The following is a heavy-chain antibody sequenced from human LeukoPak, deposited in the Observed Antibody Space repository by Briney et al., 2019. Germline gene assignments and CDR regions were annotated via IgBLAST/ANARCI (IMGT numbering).Heavy chain of an antibody. Sequence: ASQTLSLTCTVSGGSISSGDYYWSWIRQPPGKGLEWIGYIYYSGSTYYNPSLKSRVTISVDTSKNQFSLKLSSVTAADTAVYYCALRLAAAAGAWFDPWGQGTLVTVSS. CDR3: ALRLAAAAGAWFDP. CDR2: IYYSGST. CDR1: GGSISSGDYY. V-gene: IGHV4-30-4*08. J-gene: IGHJ5*02. D-gene: IGHD6-13*01.